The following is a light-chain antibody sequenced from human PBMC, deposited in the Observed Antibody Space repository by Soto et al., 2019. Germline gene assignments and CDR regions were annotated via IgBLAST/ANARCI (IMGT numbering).Light chain of an antibody. CDR3: CSSAGGFTWV. CDR1: SSDVV. CDR2: YVS. V-gene: IGLV2-11*01. J-gene: IGLJ3*02. Sequence: QSALTQPRSVSGSPGQSVTISCTGTSSDVVSWYQQHPGKAPKLIIYYVSQRPSGVPDRFSGSKSGNTASLTISWLQAEDEADYYCCSSAGGFTWVFGGGTKLTVL.